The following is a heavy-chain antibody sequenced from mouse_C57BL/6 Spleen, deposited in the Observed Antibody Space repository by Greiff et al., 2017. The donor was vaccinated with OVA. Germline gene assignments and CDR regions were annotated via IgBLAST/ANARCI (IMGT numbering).Heavy chain of an antibody. CDR2: IYPGSGNT. CDR3: ARSGGNYVFDY. V-gene: IGHV1-76*01. D-gene: IGHD2-1*01. Sequence: VQLQQSGAELVRPGASVKLSCKASGYTFTDYYINWVKQRPGQGLEWIARIYPGSGNTYYNEKFKGKATLTAEKSSSTAYMQLSSLTSEDSAVYFCARSGGNYVFDYWGQGTTLTVSS. CDR1: GYTFTDYY. J-gene: IGHJ2*01.